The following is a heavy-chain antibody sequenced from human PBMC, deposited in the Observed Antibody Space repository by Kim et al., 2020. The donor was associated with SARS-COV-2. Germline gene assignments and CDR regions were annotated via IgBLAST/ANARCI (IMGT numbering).Heavy chain of an antibody. J-gene: IGHJ4*02. D-gene: IGHD6-19*01. CDR3: ARPLTNCGWPDY. Sequence: GGSLRLSCAASGFTFSSYSMNWVRQAPGKGLEWVSSISSSSSYIYYADSVKGRFTISRDNAKNSLYLQMNSLRAEDTAVYYCARPLTNCGWPDYWGQGTLVTVSS. CDR2: ISSSSSYI. CDR1: GFTFSSYS. V-gene: IGHV3-21*01.